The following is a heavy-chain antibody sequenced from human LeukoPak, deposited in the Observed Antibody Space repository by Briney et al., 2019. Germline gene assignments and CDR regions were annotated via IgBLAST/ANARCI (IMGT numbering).Heavy chain of an antibody. J-gene: IGHJ4*02. CDR3: ARWGGFCSSTSCYDGY. D-gene: IGHD2-2*01. CDR2: ISSSSSYI. V-gene: IGHV3-21*01. CDR1: GFTFSSYS. Sequence: PGGSLRLSCAASGFTFSSYSMNWVRQAPGKGLEWVSSISSSSSYIYYADSVKGRFTISRDNAKNSLYLQMNSLRAEDTAVYYCARWGGFCSSTSCYDGYWGQGTLVTVSS.